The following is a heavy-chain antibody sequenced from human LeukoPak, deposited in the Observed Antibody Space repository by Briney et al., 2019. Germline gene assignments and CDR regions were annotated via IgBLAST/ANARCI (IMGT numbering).Heavy chain of an antibody. Sequence: GGSLRLSCAASGFTFSHYSMNWVRQAPGKGLEWLSYISSSGTTIYYADAVKGRFIISRDNANGSLYLQMNSLGADDTALYYCASSTLPVGSSLTFDLWGQGTLVTVSS. CDR2: ISSSGTTI. V-gene: IGHV3-48*04. CDR3: ASSTLPVGSSLTFDL. J-gene: IGHJ3*01. D-gene: IGHD1-26*01. CDR1: GFTFSHYS.